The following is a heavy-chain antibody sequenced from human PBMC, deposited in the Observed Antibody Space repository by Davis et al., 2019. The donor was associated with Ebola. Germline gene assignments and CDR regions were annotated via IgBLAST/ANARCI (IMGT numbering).Heavy chain of an antibody. Sequence: GESLKISCKGSGYSFSDYSIAWVRQMPGKGLEWIGTIDPSDSYTNYSPSFQGHVTISADKSISTAYLQWSSLKASDTAMYYCASGDGRRRSDDMDVWGQGTTVTVSS. V-gene: IGHV5-10-1*01. CDR2: IDPSDSYT. CDR3: ASGDGRRRSDDMDV. CDR1: GYSFSDYS. J-gene: IGHJ6*02. D-gene: IGHD1-1*01.